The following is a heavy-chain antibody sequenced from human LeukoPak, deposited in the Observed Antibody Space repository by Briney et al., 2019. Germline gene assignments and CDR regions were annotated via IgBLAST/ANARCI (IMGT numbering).Heavy chain of an antibody. Sequence: GGSLRLSWAASRFTFSSYSMNWVRQAPGKGLEWVSSISSSSSYIYYADSVKGRFTISRDNAKNSLYLQMNSLRTEDTAVYYCARWFFKQKGLDYWGQGTLVTVSS. J-gene: IGHJ4*02. V-gene: IGHV3-21*01. CDR3: ARWFFKQKGLDY. D-gene: IGHD3-10*01. CDR2: ISSSSSYI. CDR1: RFTFSSYS.